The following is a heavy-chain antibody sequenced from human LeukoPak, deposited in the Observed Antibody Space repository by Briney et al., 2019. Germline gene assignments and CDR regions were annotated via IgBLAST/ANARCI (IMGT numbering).Heavy chain of an antibody. CDR3: ARRPTGDPKFDY. CDR1: GGSISNYF. Sequence: SETLSLTCSVSGGSISNYFWTWIRQPPGRGLEWIGYIYSSGSTYYNPSLKSRVTISVDTSKNRFSLKLSTVTAADTAVYYCARRPTGDPKFDYWGQGTLVTVSS. V-gene: IGHV4-59*08. D-gene: IGHD7-27*01. CDR2: IYSSGST. J-gene: IGHJ4*02.